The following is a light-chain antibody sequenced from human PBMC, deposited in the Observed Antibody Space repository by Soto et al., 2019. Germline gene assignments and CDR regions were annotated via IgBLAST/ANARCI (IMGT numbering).Light chain of an antibody. CDR1: QSVSSTY. J-gene: IGKJ2*01. Sequence: EIVSTQSPGTLSLSPGERATLSCRASQSVSSTYLAWYQQKPGQAPRLVIYAASNRATGIPDRFSGSASGADFTLTISRLEPEDFAIYYCQQYDTSLPMYTFGQGTKLEIK. CDR2: AAS. V-gene: IGKV3-20*01. CDR3: QQYDTSLPMYT.